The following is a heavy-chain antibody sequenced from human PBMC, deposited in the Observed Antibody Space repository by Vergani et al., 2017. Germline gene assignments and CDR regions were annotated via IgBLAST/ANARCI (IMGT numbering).Heavy chain of an antibody. V-gene: IGHV4-39*02. CDR1: GGSITSSSYY. Sequence: QLHLQESGPGLVKPSETLSLTCTVSGGSITSSSYYWGWIRQPPGKGLEWIGNIYHSGGAYYNPSLKGRVSISVDTSKNQFSLEVTSVTAADTAVYYCARETYYYDSSGYYPLFDYWGQATLVTVSS. CDR2: IYHSGGA. D-gene: IGHD3-22*01. CDR3: ARETYYYDSSGYYPLFDY. J-gene: IGHJ4*02.